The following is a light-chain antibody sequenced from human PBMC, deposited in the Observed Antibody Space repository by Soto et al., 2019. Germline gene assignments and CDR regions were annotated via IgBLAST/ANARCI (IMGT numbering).Light chain of an antibody. J-gene: IGLJ2*01. CDR2: SND. V-gene: IGLV1-44*01. Sequence: QSVLTQPPSASGTPGQRVTISCSGSSSNIGNNPVTWFQQLPGTAPKLLIYSNDQRPSGVPDRLSGSKSGTSASLAISGLQSEDEADYYCAAWDGSLNEVVFGGGTQLTVL. CDR3: AAWDGSLNEVV. CDR1: SSNIGNNP.